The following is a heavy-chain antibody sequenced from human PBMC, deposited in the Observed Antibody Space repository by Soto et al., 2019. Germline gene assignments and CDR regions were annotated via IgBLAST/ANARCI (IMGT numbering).Heavy chain of an antibody. CDR1: VFSVSHAW. CDR2: ISSRVHGATA. J-gene: IGHJ6*02. D-gene: IGHD3-10*01. CDR3: TTRGNYYYYYGIDA. Sequence: GGSLRLSCAAAVFSVSHAWMTWVRQAPGKGLEWVGHISSRVHGATADYAAPVKGRFTISRDDSESTLYLEMNSLKTEDTGIYYCTTRGNYYYYYGIDAWGQGTTVTVSS. V-gene: IGHV3-15*01.